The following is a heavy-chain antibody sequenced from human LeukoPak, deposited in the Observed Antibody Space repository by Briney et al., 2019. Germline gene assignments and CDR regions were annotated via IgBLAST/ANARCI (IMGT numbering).Heavy chain of an antibody. D-gene: IGHD6-13*01. Sequence: ASVKVSCKASGYTFTSYDFNWVRQATGQRPEWMGWMSPNSGDTGYAQKFQDRVTMTRNTSISTAYMELSSLRSDDTAVYYCARWAAAAKFRWFDPWGQGTLVTVSS. CDR2: MSPNSGDT. CDR3: ARWAAAAKFRWFDP. V-gene: IGHV1-8*01. J-gene: IGHJ5*02. CDR1: GYTFTSYD.